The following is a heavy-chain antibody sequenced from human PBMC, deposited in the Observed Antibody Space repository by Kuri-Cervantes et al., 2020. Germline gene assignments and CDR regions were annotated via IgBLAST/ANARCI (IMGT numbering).Heavy chain of an antibody. D-gene: IGHD1-26*01. Sequence: LSLTCAASGFTVSSNYMSWVRQAPGKGLEWVSVIYSGGSTYYADSVKGRFTISRDNSKNTLYLQMNSLRDEDTAVYYCARVSTRWEITYAFGIWGQGTMVTVSS. CDR3: ARVSTRWEITYAFGI. V-gene: IGHV3-53*01. CDR2: IYSGGST. CDR1: GFTVSSNY. J-gene: IGHJ3*02.